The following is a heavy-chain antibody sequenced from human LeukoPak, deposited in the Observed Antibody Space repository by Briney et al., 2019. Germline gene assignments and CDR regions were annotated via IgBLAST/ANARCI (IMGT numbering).Heavy chain of an antibody. CDR1: GYTFTSYN. V-gene: IGHV1-46*01. J-gene: IGHJ4*02. D-gene: IGHD6-19*01. CDR3: ARDSSGWYLFDY. CDR2: INPSGGDT. Sequence: ASVKVSCKASGYTFTSYNMQWVRQAPGQGLEWMGIINPSGGDTGYAQKFQGRVTMTRDTSTSTVYMELSSLRSEDTAVYYCARDSSGWYLFDYWGQGTLVTVSS.